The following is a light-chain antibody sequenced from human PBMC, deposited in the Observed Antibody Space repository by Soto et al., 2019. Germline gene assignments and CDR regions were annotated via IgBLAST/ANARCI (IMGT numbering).Light chain of an antibody. CDR3: SSYTRSTTYV. CDR2: DVS. V-gene: IGLV2-14*01. J-gene: IGLJ1*01. Sequence: QSALTQPASVSASPGQSIAISCTGTSSDVGGYNYVSWYQQHPGKAPKLMIYDVSNRPSGVSNRFSGSKSGNTASLTISGLQDEDEADYYCSSYTRSTTYVFGTGTKLTVL. CDR1: SSDVGGYNY.